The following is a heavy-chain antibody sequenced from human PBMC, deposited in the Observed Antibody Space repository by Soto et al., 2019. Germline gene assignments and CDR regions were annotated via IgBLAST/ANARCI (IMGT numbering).Heavy chain of an antibody. CDR1: GGTFSTYT. CDR3: TLGSWSAETFEI. J-gene: IGHJ3*02. CDR2: ILPMLDIT. V-gene: IGHV1-69*02. Sequence: QVQLVQSGAEVKKPGSSVKVSCKASGGTFSTYTIIWVRQAPGQGLEWMGRILPMLDITNSAQRFQGRVTITADKSTSTAYLELSSLRSEDTAAYYCTLGSWSAETFEIWGRGTMVTVSS. D-gene: IGHD6-13*01.